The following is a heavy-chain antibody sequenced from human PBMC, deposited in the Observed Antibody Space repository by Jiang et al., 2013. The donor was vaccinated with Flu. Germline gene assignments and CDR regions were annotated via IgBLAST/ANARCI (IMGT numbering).Heavy chain of an antibody. CDR2: IYYSGRT. Sequence: KPSETLSLTCTVSGGSIRSASNYWGWIRQPPGKGLEWIGSIYYSGRTYYNPSLKSRVNVSVDTSKNQFSLRLNSVTAADTALYYCAVRRGDGWYFDLWGRGTLVTVSS. CDR3: AVRRGDGWYFDL. J-gene: IGHJ2*01. CDR1: GGSIRSASNY. D-gene: IGHD2-21*01. V-gene: IGHV4-39*01.